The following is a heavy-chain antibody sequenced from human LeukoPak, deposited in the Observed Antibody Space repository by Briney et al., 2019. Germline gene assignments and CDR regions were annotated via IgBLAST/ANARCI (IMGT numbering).Heavy chain of an antibody. CDR1: GFTFRTFA. Sequence: GGSLRLSCAASGFTFRTFAMYWVRQAPGKGLEWEATISVDVNTKYYADSVKGRCSISRDNSENMMYLQMNDLRDEDTAVYFCARDTYSSSWSPLTYWGQGTLVTVSS. D-gene: IGHD6-13*01. CDR2: ISVDVNTK. CDR3: ARDTYSSSWSPLTY. V-gene: IGHV3-30-3*01. J-gene: IGHJ4*02.